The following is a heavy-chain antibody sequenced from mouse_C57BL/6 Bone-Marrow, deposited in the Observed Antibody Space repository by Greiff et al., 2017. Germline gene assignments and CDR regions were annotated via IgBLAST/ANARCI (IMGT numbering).Heavy chain of an antibody. J-gene: IGHJ3*01. CDR2: IWSGGST. Sequence: VKVVESGPGLVQPSQSLSITCTVSGFSLTSYGVHWVRQSPGKGLEWLGVIWSGGSTDYNAAFISRLSISKDNSKSQVFFKMNSLQADDTAIYYCARIYDGYYVWFAYWGQGTLVTVSA. V-gene: IGHV2-2*01. CDR1: GFSLTSYG. CDR3: ARIYDGYYVWFAY. D-gene: IGHD2-3*01.